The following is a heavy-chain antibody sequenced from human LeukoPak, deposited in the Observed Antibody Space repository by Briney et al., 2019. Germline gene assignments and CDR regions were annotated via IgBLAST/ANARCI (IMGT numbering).Heavy chain of an antibody. V-gene: IGHV3-11*01. CDR1: GFTFSSYA. J-gene: IGHJ4*02. CDR2: ISSSGSTI. D-gene: IGHD6-13*01. Sequence: TGGSLRLSCAASGFTFSSYAMSWIRQAPGKGLEWVSYISSSGSTIYYADSVKGRFTISRDNAKNSLYLQMNSLRAEDTAVYYCARDGAGGVPGIAAADGYWGQGTLVTVSS. CDR3: ARDGAGGVPGIAAADGY.